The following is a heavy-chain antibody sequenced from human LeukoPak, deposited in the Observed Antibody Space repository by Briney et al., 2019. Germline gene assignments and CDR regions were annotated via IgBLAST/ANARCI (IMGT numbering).Heavy chain of an antibody. Sequence: GASVKVSCRSSGYTFMDYYMHWVRQAPGQGLEWVGVVHPKSGGTNYAQKFQGRVTMTRDPSIRTVYMELARLRSDDTAVYYCARGRNIVVVVAAINWFDPWGQGTLVTVSS. V-gene: IGHV1-2*02. CDR3: ARGRNIVVVVAAINWFDP. CDR1: GYTFMDYY. CDR2: VHPKSGGT. D-gene: IGHD2-15*01. J-gene: IGHJ5*02.